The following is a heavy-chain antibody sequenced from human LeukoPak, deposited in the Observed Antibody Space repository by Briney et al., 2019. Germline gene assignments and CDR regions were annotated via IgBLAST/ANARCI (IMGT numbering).Heavy chain of an antibody. Sequence: TGGSLRPSCAASGFTFSSYTMHWVRQAPGKGLEWVAAISDDGNNAYYSDSAKGRLTISRDNSNNTLYLQMNSLRAEDTAVYFCAKQSNNHYYQKASDYWGQGTLVTVSS. D-gene: IGHD1-26*01. J-gene: IGHJ4*02. V-gene: IGHV3-30-3*01. CDR2: ISDDGNNA. CDR3: AKQSNNHYYQKASDY. CDR1: GFTFSSYT.